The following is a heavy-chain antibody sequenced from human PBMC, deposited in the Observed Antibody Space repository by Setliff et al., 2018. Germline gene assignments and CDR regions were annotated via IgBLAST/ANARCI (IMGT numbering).Heavy chain of an antibody. Sequence: PGGSLRLSCVASGFTFSAYGMSWVRQAPGKGLEWVSSVYNGNDETKYADSVKGRFTISRDRSKNTVYLQMNWLRAEDTAVYYCAKRGHYSSSDGLSFDFWGQGTLVTVSS. J-gene: IGHJ4*02. CDR2: VYNGNDET. V-gene: IGHV3-23*01. CDR3: AKRGHYSSSDGLSFDF. D-gene: IGHD6-6*01. CDR1: GFTFSAYG.